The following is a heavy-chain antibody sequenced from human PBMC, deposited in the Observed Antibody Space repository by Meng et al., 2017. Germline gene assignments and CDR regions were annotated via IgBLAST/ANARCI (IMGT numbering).Heavy chain of an antibody. CDR2: IYYSGST. Sequence: QLPLQESGPGLGKPLETLSLTCTVSGGSISSSRYYWGWIRQPPGKGLEWIGSIYYSGSTYYNPSLKSRVTISVDTSKNQFSLKLSSVTAADTAVYYCALDYGGRGVFDYWGQGTLVTVSS. CDR3: ALDYGGRGVFDY. J-gene: IGHJ4*02. D-gene: IGHD4-23*01. V-gene: IGHV4-39*07. CDR1: GGSISSSRYY.